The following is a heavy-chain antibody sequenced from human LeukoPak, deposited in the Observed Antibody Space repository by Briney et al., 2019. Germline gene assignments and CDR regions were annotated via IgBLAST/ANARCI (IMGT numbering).Heavy chain of an antibody. CDR3: AKEGVRAALYTDV. V-gene: IGHV3-30*02. D-gene: IGHD3-10*01. Sequence: GGSLRLSCAASGFTFSSYGMHWVRQAPGKGLEWVAFIRYDGSNKYYADSVKGRFTISRDNSKNTLYLQMNSLRAEDTAVYYCAKEGVRAALYTDVWGKGTTVTISS. CDR2: IRYDGSNK. J-gene: IGHJ6*03. CDR1: GFTFSSYG.